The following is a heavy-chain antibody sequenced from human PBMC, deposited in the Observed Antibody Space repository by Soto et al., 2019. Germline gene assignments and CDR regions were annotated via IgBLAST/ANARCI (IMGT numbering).Heavy chain of an antibody. J-gene: IGHJ4*02. D-gene: IGHD6-6*01. Sequence: ASVKVSCRASGYTFTSYAMHWVRQAPGQRLEWMGWINAGNGNTKYSQKFQGRVTITRDTSASTAYMELSSLRSEDTAVYYCARGGYSSSSMGYWGQGTLVTVSS. CDR1: GYTFTSYA. V-gene: IGHV1-3*01. CDR2: INAGNGNT. CDR3: ARGGYSSSSMGY.